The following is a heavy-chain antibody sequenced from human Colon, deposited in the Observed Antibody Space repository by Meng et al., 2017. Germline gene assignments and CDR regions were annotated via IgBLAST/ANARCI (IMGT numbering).Heavy chain of an antibody. V-gene: IGHV4-30-4*01. J-gene: IGHJ4*02. Sequence: QVQLQESGLGLVKPSQTLSLTCTVSGGSISSGDYYWSWIRQPPGKGLEWIGYIYYSGSTYYNPSLKSRVTISVDTSKNQFSLKLSSVTAADTAVYYCARVPHPDYSNYGWSFDYWGQGTLVTVSS. D-gene: IGHD4-11*01. CDR2: IYYSGST. CDR1: GGSISSGDYY. CDR3: ARVPHPDYSNYGWSFDY.